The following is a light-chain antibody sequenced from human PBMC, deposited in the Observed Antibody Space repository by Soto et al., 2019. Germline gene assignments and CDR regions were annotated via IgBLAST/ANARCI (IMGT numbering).Light chain of an antibody. CDR2: KIS. CDR1: QSLQHSDGNTY. V-gene: IGKV2-24*01. J-gene: IGKJ1*01. Sequence: DIVMTQTPLSSPVTLGQPASISCRSSQSLQHSDGNTYLSWLQQRPGQPPRLLIYKISSRFSGVPDRFSGSGAGTDFTLKISRVEAEDLGVYYCMQATQFPPTFGQGTKVEIK. CDR3: MQATQFPPT.